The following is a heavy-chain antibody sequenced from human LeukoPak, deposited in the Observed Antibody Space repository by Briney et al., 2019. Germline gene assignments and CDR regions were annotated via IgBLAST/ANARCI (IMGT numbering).Heavy chain of an antibody. D-gene: IGHD3-10*01. CDR2: ISGSGGST. V-gene: IGHV3-23*01. CDR1: GFTFSSYA. Sequence: PGGSLRLSCAASGFTFSSYAMSWVRQAPGKGLEWVSAISGSGGSTYYADSVKGRFTISRDNSKNTLYLQMNSLRAENTAVYYCAKGMVRGVILLLLIDYWGQGTLVTVSS. CDR3: AKGMVRGVILLLLIDY. J-gene: IGHJ4*02.